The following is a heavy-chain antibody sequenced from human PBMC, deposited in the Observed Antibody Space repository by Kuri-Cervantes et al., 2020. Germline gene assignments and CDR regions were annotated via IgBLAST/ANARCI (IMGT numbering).Heavy chain of an antibody. CDR2: IYTSGST. CDR3: ARDPEALWFGEWDYGMDV. D-gene: IGHD3-10*01. CDR1: GGSISSGSYY. Sequence: SCTVSGGSISSGSYYWSWIRQPAGKGLEWIGRIYTSGSTNYNPSLKSRVTISVDTSKNQFSLKLSSVTAADTAVYYCARDPEALWFGEWDYGMDVWGQGTTVTVSS. J-gene: IGHJ6*02. V-gene: IGHV4-61*02.